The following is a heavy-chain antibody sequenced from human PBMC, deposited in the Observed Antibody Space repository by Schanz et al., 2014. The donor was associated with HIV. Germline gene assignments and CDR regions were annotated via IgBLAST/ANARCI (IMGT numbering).Heavy chain of an antibody. J-gene: IGHJ5*02. CDR3: AKDMRNYYEWGDWFDP. Sequence: QVQMVESGGGLVKPGGSRRLSCVASGFIFSDFYMTWIRQAPGKGLEWISHISDSGSRRFYADSVQGRFTISRDNTKNSLYLEMNSLRVEDTAVYYCAKDMRNYYEWGDWFDPWGQGTLVTVSS. CDR2: ISDSGSRR. V-gene: IGHV3-11*01. CDR1: GFIFSDFY. D-gene: IGHD3-22*01.